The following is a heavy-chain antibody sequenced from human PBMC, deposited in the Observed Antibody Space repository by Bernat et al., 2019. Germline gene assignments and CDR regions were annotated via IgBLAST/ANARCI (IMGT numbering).Heavy chain of an antibody. Sequence: QVQLVESGGGVVQPGRSLRLSCAASGFTFSSYGMHWVRQTPGKGLEWVAVIWYDGSNKYYADSVKGRFTISRDNSKNTLYLQMNRLRAEDTAVYYCARDGETYGSGSRPYYYYYGMDVWGQGTTITISS. J-gene: IGHJ6*02. CDR3: ARDGETYGSGSRPYYYYYGMDV. V-gene: IGHV3-33*01. CDR1: GFTFSSYG. CDR2: IWYDGSNK. D-gene: IGHD3-10*01.